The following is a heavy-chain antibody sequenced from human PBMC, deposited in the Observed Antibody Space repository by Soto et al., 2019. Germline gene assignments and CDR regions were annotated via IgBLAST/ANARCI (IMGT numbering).Heavy chain of an antibody. CDR3: AIYDRRVADLDY. CDR2: ISPYNGDT. D-gene: IGHD6-19*01. Sequence: ASLKVSCKTSGYTFTSYGIDWVRQAPGQGLEWMGWISPYNGDTKYVQRFQGRFTMTTDTPTRTAYMELRSLRSDDTAVYYCAIYDRRVADLDYWGQGARVTVSS. CDR1: GYTFTSYG. J-gene: IGHJ4*02. V-gene: IGHV1-18*01.